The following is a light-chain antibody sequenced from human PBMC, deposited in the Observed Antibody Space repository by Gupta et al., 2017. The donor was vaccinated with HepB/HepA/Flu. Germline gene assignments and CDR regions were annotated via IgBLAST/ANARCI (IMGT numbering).Light chain of an antibody. CDR2: DAS. V-gene: IGKV3-11*01. J-gene: IGKJ4*01. CDR3: QQRSNWPPLT. CDR1: QSVSNF. Sequence: EIVLTQSPATLSLSPGERATLSCRASQSVSNFLAWYQQKPGQAPRLLIYDASTRATGVPARFSGSGSGTDLTLTISSLEPEDFAVYYCQQRSNWPPLTFGGGTKVEIK.